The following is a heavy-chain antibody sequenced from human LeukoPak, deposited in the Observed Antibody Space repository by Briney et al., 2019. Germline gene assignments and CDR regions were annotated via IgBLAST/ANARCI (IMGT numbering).Heavy chain of an antibody. Sequence: GASVKVSCKASGYTFTNYEINWVRQATGQGPEWMGWMNPNSGNTGYAQKFQGRVTMTRNTSISTAYMELSSLRSEDTAVYYCARTSYNFLAGYYPGDYWGQGTLVTVSS. V-gene: IGHV1-8*01. CDR1: GYTFTNYE. D-gene: IGHD3-9*01. CDR2: MNPNSGNT. CDR3: ARTSYNFLAGYYPGDY. J-gene: IGHJ4*02.